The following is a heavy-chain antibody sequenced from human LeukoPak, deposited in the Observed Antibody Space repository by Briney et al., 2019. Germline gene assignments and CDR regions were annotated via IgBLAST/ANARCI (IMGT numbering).Heavy chain of an antibody. CDR1: GFSFSPYS. J-gene: IGHJ4*02. CDR2: IDSSSGTI. D-gene: IGHD6-13*01. CDR3: ARDQAYSSSWYDY. V-gene: IGHV3-48*04. Sequence: PGGSLRLSCAASGFSFSPYSMNWLRQAPGKGLEWVSYIDSSSGTIYYADSVKGRFTISRDNTKNSLYLQMNSLRVEDTAVYYCARDQAYSSSWYDYWGQGTLVTVSS.